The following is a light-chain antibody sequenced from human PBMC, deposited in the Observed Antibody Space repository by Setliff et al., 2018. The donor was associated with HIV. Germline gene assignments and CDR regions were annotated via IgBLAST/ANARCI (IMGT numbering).Light chain of an antibody. CDR1: QSIKNNY. J-gene: IGKJ5*01. CDR2: GAS. CDR3: HHYGTSPSST. Sequence: ELVLTQSPGTLSLPPGERTTLSCRASQSIKNNYLAWFQQKPGQAPRLLIYGASTRATGIPDRFSGSGSGTDLTLTISGLEPDDFGIYYCHHYGTSPSSTFGQGTRLEIK. V-gene: IGKV3-20*01.